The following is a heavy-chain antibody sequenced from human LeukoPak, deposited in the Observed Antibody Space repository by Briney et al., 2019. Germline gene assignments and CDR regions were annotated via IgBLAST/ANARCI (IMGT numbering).Heavy chain of an antibody. CDR1: GGSISGYY. D-gene: IGHD3-3*01. CDR3: ARDPFNKDYDFWSGYMDV. J-gene: IGHJ6*03. V-gene: IGHV4-4*07. CDR2: IYTSGST. Sequence: SETLSLTCTVSGGSISGYYWSWIRQPAGKGLEWIGRIYTSGSTNYNPSLKSRVTISVDTSKNQFSLKLSSVTAADTAVYYCARDPFNKDYDFWSGYMDVWGKGTTVTVSS.